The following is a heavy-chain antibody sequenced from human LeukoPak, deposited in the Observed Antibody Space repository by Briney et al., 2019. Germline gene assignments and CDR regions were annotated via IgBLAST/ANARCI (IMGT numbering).Heavy chain of an antibody. CDR2: ISSTSTFI. Sequence: PGGSLRLSCAASGFTFSRYSMNWVRQAPGKGLDRVASISSTSTFIYSADSVKGRFTISRDTAKNSLFLQMNSLRAEDTAIYYCARDYFDSSDYPQTYYYYYMDVWGKGTTVTVSS. D-gene: IGHD3-22*01. CDR1: GFTFSRYS. CDR3: ARDYFDSSDYPQTYYYYYMDV. J-gene: IGHJ6*03. V-gene: IGHV3-21*01.